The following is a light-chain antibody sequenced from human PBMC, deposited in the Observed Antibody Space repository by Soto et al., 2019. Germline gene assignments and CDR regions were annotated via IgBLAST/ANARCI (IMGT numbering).Light chain of an antibody. CDR1: HSVYSR. CDR3: QHYTNWPLT. V-gene: IGKV3-15*01. J-gene: IGKJ4*01. Sequence: EIVMTQSPAILSVSPGERATLSCRASHSVYSRLAWYQQKPGQAPRLLIYGASTRATGLPARFSGSGSGTEFTLTISSLQSEDFAVYYCQHYTNWPLTFGGGTKVEIK. CDR2: GAS.